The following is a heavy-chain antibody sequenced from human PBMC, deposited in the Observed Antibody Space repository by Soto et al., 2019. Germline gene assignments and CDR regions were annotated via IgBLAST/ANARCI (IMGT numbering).Heavy chain of an antibody. Sequence: QVQLVQSGAEVKKPGASVKVSCKASGYTFTSYDINWVRQATGQGLEWMGWMNPNSGNTGYAQKFQGRVTMTRNTSISTAHMELSSLRSEDTAVYYCARVRPPNYYYYMDVWGKGTTVTVSS. CDR1: GYTFTSYD. V-gene: IGHV1-8*01. CDR2: MNPNSGNT. J-gene: IGHJ6*03. CDR3: ARVRPPNYYYYMDV.